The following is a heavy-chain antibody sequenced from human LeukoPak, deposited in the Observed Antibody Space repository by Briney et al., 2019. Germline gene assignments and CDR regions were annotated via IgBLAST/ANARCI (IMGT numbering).Heavy chain of an antibody. CDR1: RGSFSGYY. J-gene: IGHJ4*02. D-gene: IGHD2-15*01. CDR2: INHSGGT. Sequence: SETLSLTCAVYRGSFSGYYWSWIRQPPGKGLEWIGEINHSGGTNYNPSLKSRVTISVDTSKNQFSLKLSSVTAADTAVYYCARGDGYCSGGNCYGGNWGQGTLVTVSS. V-gene: IGHV4-34*01. CDR3: ARGDGYCSGGNCYGGN.